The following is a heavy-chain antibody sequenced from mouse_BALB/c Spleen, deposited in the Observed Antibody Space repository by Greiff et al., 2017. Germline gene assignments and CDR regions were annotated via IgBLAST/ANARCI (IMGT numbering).Heavy chain of an antibody. J-gene: IGHJ3*01. V-gene: IGHV5-17*02. CDR3: GRGFEGFAY. CDR1: GFTFSSFG. CDR2: ISSGSSTI. Sequence: EVLLVESGGGLVQPGGSRKLSCAASGFTFSSFGMHWVRQAPEKGLEWVAYISSGSSTIYYADTVKGRFTITRDNPKNTLFMQLTSLRSEDTAMYYCGRGFEGFAYWGQGTLVTVSA. D-gene: IGHD3-1*01.